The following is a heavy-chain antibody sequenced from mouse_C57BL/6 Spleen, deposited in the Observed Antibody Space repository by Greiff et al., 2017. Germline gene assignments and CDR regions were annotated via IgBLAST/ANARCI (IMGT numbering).Heavy chain of an antibody. J-gene: IGHJ4*01. Sequence: VQLQQSGAELVRPGASVKLSCTASGFNIKDDYMHWVKQRPEQGLEWIGWIDPENGDTEYASKVQGKATITADTSSNTAYLQLSSLTSEDTAVYYCTTDYYAMDDWGQGTSVAVAS. CDR3: TTDYYAMDD. CDR2: IDPENGDT. V-gene: IGHV14-4*01. CDR1: GFNIKDDY.